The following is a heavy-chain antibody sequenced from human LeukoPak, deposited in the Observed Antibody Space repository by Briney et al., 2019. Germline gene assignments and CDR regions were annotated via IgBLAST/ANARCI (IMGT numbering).Heavy chain of an antibody. J-gene: IGHJ6*02. V-gene: IGHV3-11*01. Sequence: GGSLRLSCAASGFTFSDYYMSWIRQARGEGLEWVSYISSSGSPIYSASSVTGRFTISRDNATTSLYLQMNSLRAEDTAVYHCARSARWELGGYYYYGMDVCGQGATVTVSS. D-gene: IGHD1-26*01. CDR3: ARSARWELGGYYYYGMDV. CDR1: GFTFSDYY. CDR2: ISSSGSPI.